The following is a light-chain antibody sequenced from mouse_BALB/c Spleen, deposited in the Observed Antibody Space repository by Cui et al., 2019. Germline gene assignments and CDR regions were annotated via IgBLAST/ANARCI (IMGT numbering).Light chain of an antibody. CDR1: SSVSY. CDR3: QQWSSNPLT. Sequence: QIVLTQSPALMSASPGQKVPMTCSGSSSVSYMYWYQQKPRSSPKPWIYLTSNLASGVPARFSGSRSGTSYSLTISSMEAEDAATYYCQQWSSNPLTFGAGTKLELK. J-gene: IGKJ5*01. V-gene: IGKV4-68*01. CDR2: LTS.